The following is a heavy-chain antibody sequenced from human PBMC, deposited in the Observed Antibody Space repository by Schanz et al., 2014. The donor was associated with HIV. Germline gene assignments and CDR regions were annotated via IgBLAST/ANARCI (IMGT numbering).Heavy chain of an antibody. CDR3: ARAAFSSEYYYGMDV. V-gene: IGHV1-69*13. CDR2: IIPIFGTA. D-gene: IGHD3-3*02. CDR1: GGTFSIYA. Sequence: QVQLVQSGTEVKKPGASVKVSCKASGGTFSIYAISWVRQAPGQGLEWMGGIIPIFGTANYAQKLQGIVTIIADESTSTAYMELSSLRSAYTAVYFCARAAFSSEYYYGMDVWGQGTTVTVSS. J-gene: IGHJ6*02.